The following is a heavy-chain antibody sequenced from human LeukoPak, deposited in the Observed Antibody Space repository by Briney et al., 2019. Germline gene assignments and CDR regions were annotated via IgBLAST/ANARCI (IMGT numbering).Heavy chain of an antibody. V-gene: IGHV4-30-2*01. D-gene: IGHD3-16*02. CDR1: GGSISSGGYS. J-gene: IGHJ4*02. CDR3: ARVGPDVWGSYRYFYYVDY. Sequence: PSETLSLTCAVSGGSISSGGYSWSWIRQPPGKGLEWIGYIYHSGSTYYNPSLKSRVTISVDRSKNQFSLKLGSVTAADTAVYYCARVGPDVWGSYRYFYYVDYWGQGTLVTVSS. CDR2: IYHSGST.